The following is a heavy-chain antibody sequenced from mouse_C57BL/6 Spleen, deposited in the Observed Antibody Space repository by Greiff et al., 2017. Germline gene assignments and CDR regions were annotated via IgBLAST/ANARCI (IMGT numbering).Heavy chain of an antibody. CDR2: IDPNSGGT. Sequence: VQLQPGRGLEWIGRIDPNSGGTKYNEKFKSKATLTVDKPSSTAYMQLSSLTSEDSAVYYCARDYGSSWGYFDVWGTGTTVTVSS. D-gene: IGHD1-1*01. V-gene: IGHV1-72*01. CDR3: ARDYGSSWGYFDV. J-gene: IGHJ1*03.